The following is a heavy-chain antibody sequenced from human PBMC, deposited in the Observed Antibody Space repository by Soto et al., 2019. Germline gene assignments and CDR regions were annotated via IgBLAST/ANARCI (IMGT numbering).Heavy chain of an antibody. Sequence: QVQLVQSGAEVKKPGSSVKVSCKASGGTFSNYGISWARQAPGQGLEWMGGIIPMFGTSNYAQKFQGRVTITADASTSTAYMELSSLRSEDTAVYYCARDRTSTLVDRYYSMDVWGQGTTVTVSS. V-gene: IGHV1-69*01. CDR1: GGTFSNYG. D-gene: IGHD1-26*01. CDR3: ARDRTSTLVDRYYSMDV. CDR2: IIPMFGTS. J-gene: IGHJ6*02.